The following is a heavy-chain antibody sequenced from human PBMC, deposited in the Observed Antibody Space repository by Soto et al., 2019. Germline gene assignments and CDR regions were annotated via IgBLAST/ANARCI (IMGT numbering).Heavy chain of an antibody. CDR1: GFTFRSYG. D-gene: IGHD4-17*01. Sequence: TGGSLRLSCEASGFTFRSYGMHWVRQAPGRGLEWVAVISYDESYKYYVDSVKGRFTISRDNSKNTLYLQMNSLRAEDTSVYYCAKQTTGNAFDMWGQGTMVTVSS. CDR3: AKQTTGNAFDM. CDR2: ISYDESYK. V-gene: IGHV3-30*18. J-gene: IGHJ3*02.